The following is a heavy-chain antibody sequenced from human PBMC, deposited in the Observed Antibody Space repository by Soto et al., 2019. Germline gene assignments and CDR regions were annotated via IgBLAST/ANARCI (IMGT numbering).Heavy chain of an antibody. CDR2: INIDGGDT. J-gene: IGHJ4*02. D-gene: IGHD1-1*01. CDR3: VRGASNWTWVAY. CDR1: GFTFSNYW. Sequence: PGGSLRLSCVASGFTFSNYWMHWVRQDPGKGLVWVSRINIDGGDTNYVDSYVDSVKGRFTISRDDSENTLYLQMNSLRADDTAIYFCVRGASNWTWVAYCCQGTPVTVSS. V-gene: IGHV3-74*01.